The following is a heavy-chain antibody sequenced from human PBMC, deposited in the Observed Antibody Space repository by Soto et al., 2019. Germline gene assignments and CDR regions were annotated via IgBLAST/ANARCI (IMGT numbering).Heavy chain of an antibody. CDR3: ASSYSSSWGVYYYYGMDV. CDR1: GYTFTGYY. CDR2: INPNSGGT. J-gene: IGHJ6*02. D-gene: IGHD6-6*01. V-gene: IGHV1-2*04. Sequence: ASVKVSCKASGYTFTGYYMHWVRQAPGQGLEWMGWINPNSGGTNYAQKFQGWVTMTRDTSISIAYMELSRLRSDDTAVYYCASSYSSSWGVYYYYGMDVWGQGTTVTVSS.